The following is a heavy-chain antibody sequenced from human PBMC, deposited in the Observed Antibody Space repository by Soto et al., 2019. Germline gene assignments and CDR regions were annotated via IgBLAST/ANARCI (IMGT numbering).Heavy chain of an antibody. Sequence: SETLSLTCAVDGGSFCGYYWSWIRQPPGKGLEWIGEINHSGSTYYNPSLKSRVTISVDTSKNQFSLKLSSVTAADTAVYYCARDCRGLNWNDATAYMDIWGKGTTVTVS. CDR2: INHSGST. CDR1: GGSFCGYY. CDR3: ARDCRGLNWNDATAYMDI. D-gene: IGHD1-1*01. V-gene: IGHV4-34*09. J-gene: IGHJ6*03.